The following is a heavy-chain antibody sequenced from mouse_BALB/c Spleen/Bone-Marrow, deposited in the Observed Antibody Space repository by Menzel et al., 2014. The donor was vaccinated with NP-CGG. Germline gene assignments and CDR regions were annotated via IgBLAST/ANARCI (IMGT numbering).Heavy chain of an antibody. J-gene: IGHJ2*01. V-gene: IGHV1-87*01. CDR3: AREGSSPYYFDY. Sequence: VHLVESGAELAGPGASVKLSCKASGYTFTSYWMQWVKQRPGQGLEWIGAIYPGDGDTRYTQKFKGKATLTADKSSSTAYMQLSSLASEGSAVYYCAREGSSPYYFDYWGQGTTLTVSS. CDR2: IYPGDGDT. D-gene: IGHD1-1*01. CDR1: GYTFTSYW.